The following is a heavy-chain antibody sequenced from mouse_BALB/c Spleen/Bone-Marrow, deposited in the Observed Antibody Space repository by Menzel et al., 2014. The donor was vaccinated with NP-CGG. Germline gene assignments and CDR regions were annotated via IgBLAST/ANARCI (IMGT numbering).Heavy chain of an antibody. CDR3: ARRGLTGTFDY. Sequence: QVQLQQSGPELVKPGASVRISCKASGYTFTSYYIHWVKQRPGQGLEWIRWIYSGNVNTKYNEKFKGKATLTVDKSSSTAYMQLSSLTSEDSAVYFCARRGLTGTFDYWGQGTIFTVSS. J-gene: IGHJ2*01. CDR2: IYSGNVNT. CDR1: GYTFTSYY. V-gene: IGHV1S56*01. D-gene: IGHD4-1*01.